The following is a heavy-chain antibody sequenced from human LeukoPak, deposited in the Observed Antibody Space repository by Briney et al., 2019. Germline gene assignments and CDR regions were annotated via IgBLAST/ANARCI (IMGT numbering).Heavy chain of an antibody. J-gene: IGHJ6*02. Sequence: SVKVSCKASGGTFSCYAISWVRQAPGQGLEWMGRIIPILGIANYAQKFQGRVTITADKSTSTAYMELSSLRSEDTAVYYCARDALLRPSHGSGSYYNVIYYGMDVWGQGTTVTVSS. V-gene: IGHV1-69*04. CDR1: GGTFSCYA. D-gene: IGHD3-10*01. CDR3: ARDALLRPSHGSGSYYNVIYYGMDV. CDR2: IIPILGIA.